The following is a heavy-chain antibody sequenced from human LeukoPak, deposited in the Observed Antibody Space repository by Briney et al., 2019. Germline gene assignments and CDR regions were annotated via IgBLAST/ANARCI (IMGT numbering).Heavy chain of an antibody. J-gene: IGHJ4*02. CDR3: SKWGDYDVLTGYYDSDF. CDR1: GFTFSNYA. D-gene: IGHD3-9*01. Sequence: PGASLRLSCAASGFTFSNYAMSWVRQAPGKGLEWVSAIVGSGGSTYYADSVKGRCSISRDNSKNTLFLQMNSLRVEDTALYYCSKWGDYDVLTGYYDSDFWGQGTLVTVSS. CDR2: IVGSGGST. V-gene: IGHV3-23*01.